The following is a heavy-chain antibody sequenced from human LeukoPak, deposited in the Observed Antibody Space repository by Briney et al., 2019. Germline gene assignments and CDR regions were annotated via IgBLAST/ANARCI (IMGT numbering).Heavy chain of an antibody. CDR3: ARSVEGYCRGGSSYYYSYYMDV. CDR1: GGSISSYY. CDR2: IYYSGST. D-gene: IGHD2-15*01. J-gene: IGHJ6*03. Sequence: PSETLSLTCTVSGGSISSYYWSWIRQPPGKGLEWLGYIYYSGSTNYNPSLKSRVTISVDTSKNQFSLKLSTVTAADTAVYYCARSVEGYCRGGSSYYYSYYMDVWGKGTTVTVSS. V-gene: IGHV4-59*01.